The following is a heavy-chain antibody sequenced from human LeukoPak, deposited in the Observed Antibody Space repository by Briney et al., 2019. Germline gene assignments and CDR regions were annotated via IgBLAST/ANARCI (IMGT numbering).Heavy chain of an antibody. CDR2: ISGSGDTT. CDR1: GFTFSTYA. J-gene: IGHJ4*02. D-gene: IGHD2-15*01. V-gene: IGHV3-23*01. Sequence: GGSLRLSCAASGFTFSTYAMTWVRQAPGKGLEWVSGISGSGDTTYYADSVKGRFTISRDNSKNTLYLQMNSLRADDTAVHYCAKGTCSGGRCSFDYWGQGTLVTVSS. CDR3: AKGTCSGGRCSFDY.